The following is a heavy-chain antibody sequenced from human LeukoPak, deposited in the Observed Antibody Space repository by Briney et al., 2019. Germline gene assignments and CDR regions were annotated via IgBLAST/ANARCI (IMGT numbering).Heavy chain of an antibody. Sequence: ASVKVSCKSSGYTFTGYYMHWVRQAPGQGLEWMGWINPNSGGTNYAQKFQGRVTMTSDASISTAYMELSRLRSDDTAVYYCARDLEQQLAHAFDIWGQGTMVTVSS. CDR3: ARDLEQQLAHAFDI. D-gene: IGHD6-13*01. J-gene: IGHJ3*02. CDR1: GYTFTGYY. V-gene: IGHV1-2*02. CDR2: INPNSGGT.